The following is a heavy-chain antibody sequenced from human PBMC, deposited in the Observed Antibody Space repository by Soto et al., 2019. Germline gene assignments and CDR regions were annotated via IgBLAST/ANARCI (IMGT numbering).Heavy chain of an antibody. CDR1: GGSISSYY. CDR3: ARDRPAMGSYYYYGMDV. Sequence: SETLSLTCTVSGGSISSYYWSWIRQPPGKGLEWIGYIYYSGSTNYNPSLKSRVTISVDTSKNQFSLKLSSVTAADTAVYYCARDRPAMGSYYYYGMDVWGQGTTVTVSS. V-gene: IGHV4-59*01. CDR2: IYYSGST. J-gene: IGHJ6*02. D-gene: IGHD5-18*01.